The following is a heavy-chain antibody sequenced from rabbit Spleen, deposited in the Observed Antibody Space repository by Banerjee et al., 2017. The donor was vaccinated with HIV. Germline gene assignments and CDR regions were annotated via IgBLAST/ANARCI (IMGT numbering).Heavy chain of an antibody. Sequence: QEQLVESGGGLVQPEGSLTLTCTASGFSFSSSYYMCWVRQAPGKGLEWIGCIYGGSSGSTYYTSWAKGRFTISKTSSTVTLQMTSLTAADTATYFCARDPTSGSYPSDLWGQGTLVTVS. CDR2: IYGGSSGST. CDR1: GFSFSSSYY. V-gene: IGHV1S45*01. CDR3: ARDPTSGSYPSDL. D-gene: IGHD1-1*01. J-gene: IGHJ4*01.